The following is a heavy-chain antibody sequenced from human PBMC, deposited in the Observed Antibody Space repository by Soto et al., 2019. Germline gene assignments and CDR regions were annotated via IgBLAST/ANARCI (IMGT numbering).Heavy chain of an antibody. D-gene: IGHD5-12*01. J-gene: IGHJ4*02. CDR2: ICWDIEST. Sequence: PXEFLRRSGATSGYAREDDARHWVRQAPGKGLACVSRICWDIESTYYAAPVKGWFTVSRDNSEKSMYLQMNSVRVDDTALYYCANVGKLDITTGDAYFDRWGRGPLVTVSS. CDR1: GYAREDDA. CDR3: ANVGKLDITTGDAYFDR. V-gene: IGHV3-43D*04.